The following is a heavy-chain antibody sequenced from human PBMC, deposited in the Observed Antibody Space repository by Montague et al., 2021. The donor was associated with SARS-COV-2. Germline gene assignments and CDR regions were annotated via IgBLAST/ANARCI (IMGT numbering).Heavy chain of an antibody. CDR2: ADTNGIT. D-gene: IGHD3-22*01. Sequence: TLSLTCTVSGGSISSGTYYWSWVRQPAGKGLEWIGRADTNGITTYNPSLGSRITISIDTSANQFSLNLRSVTAADTAVYFCASEVGIGWLSYFDNWGQGTLVAVSS. CDR1: GGSISSGTYY. J-gene: IGHJ4*02. CDR3: ASEVGIGWLSYFDN. V-gene: IGHV4-61*02.